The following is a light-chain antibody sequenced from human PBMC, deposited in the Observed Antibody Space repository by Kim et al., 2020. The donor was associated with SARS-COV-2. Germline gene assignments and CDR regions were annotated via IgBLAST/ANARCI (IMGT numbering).Light chain of an antibody. CDR1: SSNVAAYNY. Sequence: GQSVTISCTGTSSNVAAYNYVSWYQQHPGKAPKLIIYGVTKRPSGVPDRFSGSKSGNTASLTISGLLAEDEADYYCCSYAGTSSRVFGTGTEVTVL. CDR3: CSYAGTSSRV. V-gene: IGLV2-11*01. J-gene: IGLJ1*01. CDR2: GVT.